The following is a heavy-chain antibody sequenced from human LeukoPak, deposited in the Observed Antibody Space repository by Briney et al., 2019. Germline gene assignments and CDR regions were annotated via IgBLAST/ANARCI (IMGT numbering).Heavy chain of an antibody. D-gene: IGHD6-6*01. J-gene: IGHJ4*02. Sequence: SETLSLTCTVSGGSISDFYWSWIRQPPGKGLEWIGYIYDRGNTNYNPSLKSRLSISVDTSKNQFSLKLTSVTAADTAVYYCARGSIAARVQFWGQGTLVTVSS. V-gene: IGHV4-59*01. CDR3: ARGSIAARVQF. CDR2: IYDRGNT. CDR1: GGSISDFY.